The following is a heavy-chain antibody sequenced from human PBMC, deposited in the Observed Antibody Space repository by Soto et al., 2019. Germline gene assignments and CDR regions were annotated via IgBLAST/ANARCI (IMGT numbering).Heavy chain of an antibody. CDR1: GGTFSSYA. J-gene: IGHJ4*02. CDR2: IIPIFGTA. CDR3: ARGPSYYYDSSGYYRFDY. V-gene: IGHV1-69*13. D-gene: IGHD3-22*01. Sequence: SVKVSCKASGGTFSSYAISWVRQAPGQGLEWMGGIIPIFGTANYAQKFQGRVTITADESTSTAYMELSSLRSEDTAVYYCARGPSYYYDSSGYYRFDYWGQGTLVTVSS.